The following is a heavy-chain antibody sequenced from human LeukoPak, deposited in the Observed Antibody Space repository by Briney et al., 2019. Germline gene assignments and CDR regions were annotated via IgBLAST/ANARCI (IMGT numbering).Heavy chain of an antibody. CDR1: GFTFSSYS. V-gene: IGHV3-48*04. CDR3: ARDGNHYYYGSGRYFDY. J-gene: IGHJ4*02. CDR2: ISSSGSTI. D-gene: IGHD3-10*01. Sequence: GGSLRLSCAASGFTFSSYSMNWVRQAPGKGLEWVSSISSSGSTIYYADSVKGRFTISRDNAKNSLYLQMNSLRAEDTAVYYCARDGNHYYYGSGRYFDYWGQGTLVTVSS.